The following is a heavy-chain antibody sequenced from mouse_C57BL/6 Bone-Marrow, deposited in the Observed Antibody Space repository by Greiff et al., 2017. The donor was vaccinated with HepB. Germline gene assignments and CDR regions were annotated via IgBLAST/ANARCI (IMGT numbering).Heavy chain of an antibody. CDR2: IHPNSGST. J-gene: IGHJ3*01. Sequence: VKLQQPGAELVKPGASVKLSCKASGYTFTSYWMHWVKQRPGQGLEWIGMIHPNSGSTNYNEKVKSKATLTVDKSSSTAYMQLSSLTSEDSAVYYCARSLYYYGSSYEAYWGQGTLVTVSA. D-gene: IGHD1-1*01. V-gene: IGHV1-64*01. CDR1: GYTFTSYW. CDR3: ARSLYYYGSSYEAY.